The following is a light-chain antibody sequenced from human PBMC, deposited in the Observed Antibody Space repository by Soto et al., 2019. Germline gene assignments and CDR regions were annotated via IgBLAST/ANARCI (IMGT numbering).Light chain of an antibody. V-gene: IGLV2-14*01. CDR1: SSDVGGYNH. J-gene: IGLJ3*02. CDR3: CSYTSSSIRV. CDR2: EVR. Sequence: SALTQPASVSGSPGQSITISCTGTSSDVGGYNHVSWYQQHPGKAPKLIIYEVRNRPSGVSNRLSGSKSGNTASLTISGLQADDEADYYCCSYTSSSIRVFGGGTQLTVL.